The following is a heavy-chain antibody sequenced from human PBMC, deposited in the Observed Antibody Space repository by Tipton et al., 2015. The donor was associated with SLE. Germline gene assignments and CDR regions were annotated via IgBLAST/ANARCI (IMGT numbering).Heavy chain of an antibody. J-gene: IGHJ4*02. CDR3: ARDRSPLGSSSHFDY. CDR2: IYTSGGT. V-gene: IGHV4-4*07. CDR1: GGSISSYY. D-gene: IGHD6-13*01. Sequence: GLVKPSETLSLTCTVSGGSISSYYWSWIRQPAGKGLEWIGRIYTSGGTNYNPSLKSRVTMSVDTSKNQFSLKLSSVTAADTAVYYCARDRSPLGSSSHFDYWGQGTLVTVSS.